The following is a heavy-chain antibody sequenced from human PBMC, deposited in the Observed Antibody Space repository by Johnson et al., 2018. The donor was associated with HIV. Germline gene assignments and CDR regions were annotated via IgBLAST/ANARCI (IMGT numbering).Heavy chain of an antibody. V-gene: IGHV3-30*04. J-gene: IGHJ3*02. CDR3: ARDRGAFDI. Sequence: VQLVESGGGVVQPGRSLRLSCAASEFTFSSYAMHWVRQAPGKGLEWVAVISYDGSNKYYADSVKGRFTISRDNSKNTLYLQMNSLRAEDTAVYYCARDRGAFDIWGQGTMVTVSS. CDR2: ISYDGSNK. CDR1: EFTFSSYA.